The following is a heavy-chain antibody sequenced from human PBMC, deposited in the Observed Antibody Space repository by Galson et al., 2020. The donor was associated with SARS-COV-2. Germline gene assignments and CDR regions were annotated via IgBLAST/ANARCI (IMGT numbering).Heavy chain of an antibody. CDR2: INHSGST. Sequence: SQTLSLTCSVSGGSFSDYYWTWIRQSPGKGLEWIGEINHSGSTNYNPSLKSRVTISVDSSKNQFSLRLTSVIAADTAVYYCTKGDYDSRVMDVWGQGTTVAVSS. V-gene: IGHV4-34*01. CDR1: GGSFSDYY. J-gene: IGHJ6*02. CDR3: TKGDYDSRVMDV. D-gene: IGHD3-3*01.